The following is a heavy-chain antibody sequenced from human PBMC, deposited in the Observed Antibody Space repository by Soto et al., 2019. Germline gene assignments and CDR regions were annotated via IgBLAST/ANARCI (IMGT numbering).Heavy chain of an antibody. D-gene: IGHD3-9*01. CDR3: ARGYNILTSYYNY. Sequence: ASVKVSCKASGYTFTDYAMHWVRQAPGQRLEWMGWINAGNGNTKYSQKFQGRVTITRDTSASTAYMELSSLRSEDTAVYYCARGYNILTSYYNYWGQGTLVTVSS. CDR2: INAGNGNT. J-gene: IGHJ4*02. V-gene: IGHV1-3*01. CDR1: GYTFTDYA.